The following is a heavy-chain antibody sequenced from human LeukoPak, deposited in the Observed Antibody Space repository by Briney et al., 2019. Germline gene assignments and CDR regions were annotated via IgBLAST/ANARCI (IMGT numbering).Heavy chain of an antibody. J-gene: IGHJ5*02. CDR1: GYSISSGYY. V-gene: IGHV4-38-2*02. CDR3: ARAAYGSGSYYMGAINWFDP. Sequence: SETLSLTCTVSGYSISSGYYWGWIRQPPGKGLEWIGSIYHSGSTYYNPSLKSRVTISVDTSKNQFSLKLSSVTAADTAVYYCARAAYGSGSYYMGAINWFDPWGQGTLVTVSS. D-gene: IGHD3-10*01. CDR2: IYHSGST.